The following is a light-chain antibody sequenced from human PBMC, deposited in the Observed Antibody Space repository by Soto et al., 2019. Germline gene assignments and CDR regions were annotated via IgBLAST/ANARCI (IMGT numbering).Light chain of an antibody. V-gene: IGLV2-11*01. CDR2: DVS. CDR3: CLYAVTFYV. CDR1: SSDVGTYDF. Sequence: QSALTQPRSVSGSPGQSVTISCTGTSSDVGTYDFVSWYQQHPGKAPRLMIFDVSERPSGVPDRFSGSKSGNTASLTISGLQAADEADYYCCLYAVTFYVFGTGTKLTVL. J-gene: IGLJ1*01.